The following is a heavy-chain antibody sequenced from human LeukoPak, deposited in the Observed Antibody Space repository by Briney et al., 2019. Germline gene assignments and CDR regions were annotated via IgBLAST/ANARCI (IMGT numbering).Heavy chain of an antibody. CDR2: IYPGDSDT. D-gene: IGHD6-13*01. V-gene: IGHV5-51*01. CDR3: ARIMYSSSWYYFDY. CDR1: GYRFTSYW. J-gene: IGHJ4*02. Sequence: GESLKISCKGSGYRFTSYWIGWVRQMPGKGLEWVGIIYPGDSDTRYSPSFQGQVTISADKSISTAYLQWSSLKASDTAMYYCARIMYSSSWYYFDYWGQGTLVTVSS.